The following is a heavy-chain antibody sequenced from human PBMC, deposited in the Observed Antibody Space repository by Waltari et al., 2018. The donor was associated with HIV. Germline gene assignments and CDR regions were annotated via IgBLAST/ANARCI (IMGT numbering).Heavy chain of an antibody. CDR1: GGTFSSYA. CDR2: IIPIFGTA. Sequence: QVQLVQSGAEVKKPGSSVKVSCKASGGTFSSYAISRVRQAPGQGLEWMGGIIPIFGTANYAQKFQGRVTITADESTSTAYMELSSLRSEDTAVYYCARGGMYSSSWGLYFDYWGQGTLVTVSS. CDR3: ARGGMYSSSWGLYFDY. D-gene: IGHD6-6*01. J-gene: IGHJ4*02. V-gene: IGHV1-69*01.